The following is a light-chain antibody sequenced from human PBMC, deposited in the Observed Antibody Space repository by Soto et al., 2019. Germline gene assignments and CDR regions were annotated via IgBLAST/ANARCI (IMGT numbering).Light chain of an antibody. J-gene: IGKJ1*01. CDR2: GAS. CDR1: QSVSSSY. CDR3: RQYGSSPPT. V-gene: IGKV3-20*01. Sequence: EIVLTQSPGTLSLSPGERATLSCRASQSVSSSYLAWYQQKPGQAPRLLIYGASSRATGIPNRFRGSGAGTDFTLTISRLEPEYLAVYYCRQYGSSPPTFGQGTKVEIK.